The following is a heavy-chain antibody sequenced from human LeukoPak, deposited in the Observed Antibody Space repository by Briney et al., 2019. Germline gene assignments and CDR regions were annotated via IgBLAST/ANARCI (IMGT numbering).Heavy chain of an antibody. V-gene: IGHV4-39*01. CDR3: ASRGVMSSYYFDY. J-gene: IGHJ4*02. D-gene: IGHD6-19*01. Sequence: SETLSLTCTVSGGSISSSSYYWGWIRQPPGKGLEWIGSIYYSGSTYNNPSLKSQVTISVDTSKNQFSLKLSSVTAADTAVYYCASRGVMSSYYFDYWGQGTLVTVSS. CDR2: IYYSGST. CDR1: GGSISSSSYY.